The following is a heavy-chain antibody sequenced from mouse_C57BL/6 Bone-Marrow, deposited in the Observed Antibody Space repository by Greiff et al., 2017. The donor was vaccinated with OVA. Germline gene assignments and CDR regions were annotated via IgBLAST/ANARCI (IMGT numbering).Heavy chain of an antibody. CDR3: ARSREVDYYGPWYFDV. CDR1: GYTFTSYW. CDR2: INPSNGGT. J-gene: IGHJ1*03. D-gene: IGHD1-1*01. Sequence: VQLQQPGTELVKPGASVKLSCKASGYTFTSYWMHWVKQRPGQGLEWIGNINPSNGGTNYNEKFKSKATLTVDKSSSTAYMQLSSLTSEDSAVYYCARSREVDYYGPWYFDVWGTGTTVTVSS. V-gene: IGHV1-53*01.